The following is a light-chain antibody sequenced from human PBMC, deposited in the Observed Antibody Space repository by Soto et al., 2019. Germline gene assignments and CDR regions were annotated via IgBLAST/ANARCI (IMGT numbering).Light chain of an antibody. CDR2: EVN. J-gene: IGLJ3*02. V-gene: IGLV2-14*01. CDR3: STNTSRTSLRV. CDR1: SSDVGSYKY. Sequence: QSALTQPASVSGSPGQSIAISCTGTSSDVGSYKYVSWYRQYPGKAPKLLIYEVNNRPSGVSNRFSGSKSDNTASLTISGLQAEDEGDYYCSTNTSRTSLRVFGGGTKLTVL.